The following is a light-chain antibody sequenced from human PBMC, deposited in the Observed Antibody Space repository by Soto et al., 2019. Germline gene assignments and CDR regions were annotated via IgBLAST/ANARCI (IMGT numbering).Light chain of an antibody. Sequence: DIQMTQSPSTLSASVGDRVTITCRASQSISTWLAWYQQKSGKAPKLLIYDASSLESGVPPRFSGSGSVTEFTLTISSLQADDFATYYCQQYNSYSANTFGQGTNLEIK. CDR3: QQYNSYSANT. J-gene: IGKJ2*01. V-gene: IGKV1-5*01. CDR2: DAS. CDR1: QSISTW.